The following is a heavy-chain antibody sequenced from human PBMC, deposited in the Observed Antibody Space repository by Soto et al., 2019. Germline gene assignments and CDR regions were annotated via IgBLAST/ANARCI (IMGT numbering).Heavy chain of an antibody. CDR3: ARDTPLGYCSSTSCLGGYYYYGMDV. CDR2: ISAYNGNT. Sequence: ASVKVSCKASGYTFTSYGISWVRQAPGQGLEWMGWISAYNGNTNYAQKLQGRVTMTTDTSTSTAYMELRSLRSDDTAVYHCARDTPLGYCSSTSCLGGYYYYGMDVWGQGTTVTVSS. CDR1: GYTFTSYG. D-gene: IGHD2-2*01. V-gene: IGHV1-18*04. J-gene: IGHJ6*02.